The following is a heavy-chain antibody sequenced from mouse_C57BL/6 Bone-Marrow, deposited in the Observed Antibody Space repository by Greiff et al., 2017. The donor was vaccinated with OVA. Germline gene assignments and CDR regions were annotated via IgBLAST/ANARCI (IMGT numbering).Heavy chain of an antibody. CDR2: IYPRSGNT. CDR1: GYTFTSYG. CDR3: ARGGITTVNFDY. Sequence: QVQLQQSGAELARPGASVKLSCKASGYTFTSYGISWVKQRTGQGLEWIGEIYPRSGNTYYNEKFKGKATLTADKSSSTAYMELRSLTSEDSAVYFCARGGITTVNFDYGGQGTTRTVSS. J-gene: IGHJ2*01. V-gene: IGHV1-81*01. D-gene: IGHD1-1*01.